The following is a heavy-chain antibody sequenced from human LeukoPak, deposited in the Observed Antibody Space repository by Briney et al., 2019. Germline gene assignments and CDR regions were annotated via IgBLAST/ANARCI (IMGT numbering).Heavy chain of an antibody. CDR1: GYIFTDYY. Sequence: ASVKVSCKASGYIFTDYYMHWVRQAPGQGLEWMGRINPKRGGTNYAQKFQGRVTLTRDTSISTAHMELSRLTSDDTAVYYCARVGSGWYGDNFDYWGQGTLVTVSS. D-gene: IGHD6-19*01. CDR2: INPKRGGT. CDR3: ARVGSGWYGDNFDY. J-gene: IGHJ4*02. V-gene: IGHV1-2*06.